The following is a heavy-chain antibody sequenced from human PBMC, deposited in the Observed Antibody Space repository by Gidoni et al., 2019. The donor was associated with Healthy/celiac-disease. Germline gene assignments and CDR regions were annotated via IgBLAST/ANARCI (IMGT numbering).Heavy chain of an antibody. J-gene: IGHJ4*02. CDR3: AREGYSSGWYPDPGYYFDY. CDR2: IKQDGSEK. CDR1: GFPFSSYW. Sequence: EVQLVESGGGLVQPGGSLILSCAASGFPFSSYWIRWVRQAPGKGLEWVANIKQDGSEKYYVDSGKGRFTISRENAKNSMYLQMNSLRAEDTAVYYCAREGYSSGWYPDPGYYFDYWGQGTMVTVYS. V-gene: IGHV3-7*04. D-gene: IGHD6-19*01.